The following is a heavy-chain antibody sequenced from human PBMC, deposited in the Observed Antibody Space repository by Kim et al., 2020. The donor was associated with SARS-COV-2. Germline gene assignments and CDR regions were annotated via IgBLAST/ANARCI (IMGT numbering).Heavy chain of an antibody. CDR2: IYTSGST. V-gene: IGHV4-4*07. Sequence: SETLSLTCTVSGGSISSYYWSWIRQPAGKGLEWIGRIYTSGSTNYNPSLKSRVTMSVDTSKNQFSLKLSSVTAADTAVYYCAREVGCSSTSCSQWLWAQSVFSYYFDYWGQGTLVTVSS. D-gene: IGHD2-2*01. J-gene: IGHJ4*02. CDR3: AREVGCSSTSCSQWLWAQSVFSYYFDY. CDR1: GGSISSYY.